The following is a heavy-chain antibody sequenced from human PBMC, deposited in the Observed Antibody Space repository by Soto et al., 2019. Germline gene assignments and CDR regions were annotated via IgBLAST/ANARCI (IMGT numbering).Heavy chain of an antibody. Sequence: GGSLRLSCAASGFTFSSYAMSWVRQAPGKGLEWVSAISGSGGNTYYADSVKGRFTISRDNSKNTLYLQMNSLRAEDTAVYYCAKDSRDGKPYYYYGMDVWGQGTTVTVSS. CDR3: AKDSRDGKPYYYYGMDV. V-gene: IGHV3-23*01. CDR2: ISGSGGNT. CDR1: GFTFSSYA. J-gene: IGHJ6*02.